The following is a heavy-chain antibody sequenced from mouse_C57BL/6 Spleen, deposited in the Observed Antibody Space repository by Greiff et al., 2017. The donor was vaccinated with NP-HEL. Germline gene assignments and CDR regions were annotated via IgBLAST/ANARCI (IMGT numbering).Heavy chain of an antibody. CDR2: IYPGSGNT. D-gene: IGHD1-1*01. CDR1: GYTFTDYY. J-gene: IGHJ2*01. CDR3: ARAPLYYGSSEGNYFDY. Sequence: QVQLKQSGAELVRPGASVKLSCKASGYTFTDYYINWVKQRPGQGLEWIARIYPGSGNTSYNEKFKGKATLTAEKSSSTAYMQLSRLTSADSAVYFCARAPLYYGSSEGNYFDYWGQGTTLTVSS. V-gene: IGHV1-76*01.